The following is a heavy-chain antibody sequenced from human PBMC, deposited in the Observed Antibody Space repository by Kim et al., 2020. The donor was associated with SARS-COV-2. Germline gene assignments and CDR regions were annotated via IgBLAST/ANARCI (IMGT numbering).Heavy chain of an antibody. Sequence: SETLSLTCTVSGGSISDYYWNWIRQPPGKGLEWIGYIYNSGKTNYNPSLKSGVTISVDTSKNQSSLKLSSLTAADTAVYYCARLSSSLDVWGQGTTVTVS. CDR2: IYNSGKT. CDR3: ARLSSSLDV. J-gene: IGHJ6*02. V-gene: IGHV4-59*01. CDR1: GGSISDYY.